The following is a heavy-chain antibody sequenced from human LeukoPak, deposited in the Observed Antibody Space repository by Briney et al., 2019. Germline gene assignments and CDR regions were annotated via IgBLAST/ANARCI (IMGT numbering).Heavy chain of an antibody. Sequence: PSETLSLTCTVSGGSISSYYWSWIRQPPGKGLEWVGYIYYSGSTNYNLSLKSRVTISVDTSKYQFSLKLSSVTAADTAVYYCARGLLGVDIWGQGTMVTVSS. J-gene: IGHJ3*02. CDR3: ARGLLGVDI. V-gene: IGHV4-59*01. CDR2: IYYSGST. D-gene: IGHD3-16*01. CDR1: GGSISSYY.